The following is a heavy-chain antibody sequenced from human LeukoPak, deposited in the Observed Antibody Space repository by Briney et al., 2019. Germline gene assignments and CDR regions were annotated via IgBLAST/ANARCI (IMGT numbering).Heavy chain of an antibody. CDR3: ARDGHRITIFGVVINGRDNWFDP. CDR2: INAGNGNT. Sequence: GASVKVPCKASGYTFTSHAMHWVRQAPGQRLEWMGWINAGNGNTKYSQKFQGRVTITRDTSASKAYMELSSLRSEDTAVYYCARDGHRITIFGVVINGRDNWFDPWGQGTLVTVSS. D-gene: IGHD3-3*01. J-gene: IGHJ5*02. V-gene: IGHV1-3*01. CDR1: GYTFTSHA.